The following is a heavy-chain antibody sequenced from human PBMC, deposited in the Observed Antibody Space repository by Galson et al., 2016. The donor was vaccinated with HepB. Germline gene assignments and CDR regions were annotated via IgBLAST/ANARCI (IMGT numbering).Heavy chain of an antibody. D-gene: IGHD1-26*01. J-gene: IGHJ4*02. CDR1: GDSVSSDGYY. Sequence: SETLSLTCTVSGDSVSSDGYYWNWVRQAPGKGLEWVANMEYIGDTNFNPSLKSRITISVDTSKNQFSLKLTSVTAADTAVYFCARESRSTWNYLDSWGQGTLVTVSS. CDR3: ARESRSTWNYLDS. CDR2: MEYIGDT. V-gene: IGHV4-61*08.